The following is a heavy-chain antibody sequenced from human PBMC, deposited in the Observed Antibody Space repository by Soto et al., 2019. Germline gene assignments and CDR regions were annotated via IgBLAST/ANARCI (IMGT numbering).Heavy chain of an antibody. Sequence: ASVKVSCKASGYTFTGYYMHWVRQAPGQGLEWMGWINPNSGGTNYAQKFQGWVTMTRDTSISTAYMELSRLRSDDTAVYYCARDNSNYSDSFDYWGQGTLVTVSS. CDR2: INPNSGGT. D-gene: IGHD4-4*01. CDR1: GYTFTGYY. CDR3: ARDNSNYSDSFDY. J-gene: IGHJ4*02. V-gene: IGHV1-2*04.